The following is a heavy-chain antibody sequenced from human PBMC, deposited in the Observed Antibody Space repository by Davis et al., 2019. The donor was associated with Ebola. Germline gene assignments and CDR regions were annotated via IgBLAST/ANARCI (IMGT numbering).Heavy chain of an antibody. J-gene: IGHJ4*02. CDR1: GYTFTGYY. CDR2: INAGNGNT. CDR3: ARMTTVDPVY. V-gene: IGHV1-3*01. Sequence: ASVKVSCKASGYTFTGYYMHWARQAPGQRLEWMGWINAGNGNTKYSQKFQGRVTITRDTSASTAYMELSSLRSEDTAVYYCARMTTVDPVYWGQGTLVTVSS. D-gene: IGHD4-23*01.